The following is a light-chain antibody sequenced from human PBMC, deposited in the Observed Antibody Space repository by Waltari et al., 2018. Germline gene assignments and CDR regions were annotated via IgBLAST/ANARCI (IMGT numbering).Light chain of an antibody. CDR2: DVS. J-gene: IGLJ2*01. CDR1: SSDVGTYNY. Sequence: QSALTQPASVSGSPGQSITISCTGTSSDVGTYNYVSWYQQHPGRAPQLMIYDVSNRPSGVSNLFSGSKSGNTASLTISGLQAEDEADYYCSSYTISNTRLFGGGTKLTVL. CDR3: SSYTISNTRL. V-gene: IGLV2-14*03.